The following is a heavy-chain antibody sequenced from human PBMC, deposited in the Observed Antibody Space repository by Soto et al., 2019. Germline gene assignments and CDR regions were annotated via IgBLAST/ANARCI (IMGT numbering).Heavy chain of an antibody. D-gene: IGHD6-19*01. CDR3: ARTGYSSGWSVPNWFDP. J-gene: IGHJ5*02. Sequence: ASGKVSCKASGYTFTKYGISWVRQAPGQGLEWMGWISAYNGNTNYAQKLQGRVTMTTDTSTSTAYMELRSLRSDDTAVYYCARTGYSSGWSVPNWFDPWGQGTLVTVSS. V-gene: IGHV1-18*01. CDR2: ISAYNGNT. CDR1: GYTFTKYG.